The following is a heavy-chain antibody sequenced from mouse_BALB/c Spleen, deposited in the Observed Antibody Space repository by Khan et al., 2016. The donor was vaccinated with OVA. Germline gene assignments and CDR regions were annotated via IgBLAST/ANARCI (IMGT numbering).Heavy chain of an antibody. D-gene: IGHD2-4*01. CDR2: RWGGGST. Sequence: QVQLQQSGPGLVAPSQSLSITCTVSGFSLSRYSVHWVRQPPGKGLEWLGMRWGGGSTDYNSALKSRLSISKDNSKSQVFLKMNSLQTDDTAMYXCARKIYYDYDGFAYWGQGTLVTVSA. J-gene: IGHJ3*01. CDR1: GFSLSRYS. V-gene: IGHV2-6-4*01. CDR3: ARKIYYDYDGFAY.